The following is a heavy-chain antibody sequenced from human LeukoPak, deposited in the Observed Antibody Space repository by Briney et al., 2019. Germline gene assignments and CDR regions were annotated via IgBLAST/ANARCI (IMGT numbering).Heavy chain of an antibody. CDR2: ISSSSSTI. D-gene: IGHD3-22*01. Sequence: GGSLRLSCAASGFTFSSYSMNWVRQAPGKGLEWVSYISSSSSTIYYADSVKGRFTISRDNAKNSLYLQMNSLRAEDTAVYYCASRAPEHYYDSSGPFHYFDYWGQGTLVTVSS. CDR1: GFTFSSYS. J-gene: IGHJ4*02. CDR3: ASRAPEHYYDSSGPFHYFDY. V-gene: IGHV3-48*01.